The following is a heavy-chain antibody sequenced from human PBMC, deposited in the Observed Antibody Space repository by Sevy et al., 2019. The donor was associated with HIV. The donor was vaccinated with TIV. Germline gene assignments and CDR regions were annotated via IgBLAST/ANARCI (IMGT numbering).Heavy chain of an antibody. CDR3: ARAGGSTDWGMDV. V-gene: IGHV4-59*01. CDR1: SGSLSPYY. Sequence: SETLSLTCAVASGSLSPYYWIWIRQAPGKGLEWFGYFSYSGTTNYNPSLQGRVTISVDTSKNQFSLRLSSVTAADTAVYYCARAGGSTDWGMDVWGQGTTVTVSS. CDR2: FSYSGTT. J-gene: IGHJ6*02. D-gene: IGHD6-19*01.